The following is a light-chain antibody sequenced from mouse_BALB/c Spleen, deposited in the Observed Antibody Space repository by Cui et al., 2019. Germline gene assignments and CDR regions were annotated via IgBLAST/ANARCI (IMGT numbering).Light chain of an antibody. CDR2: AAT. CDR3: QQLYSTPYT. V-gene: IGKV12-98*01. J-gene: IGKJ2*01. Sequence: DIQMTQSPASQSASLGESVTITCLASQTIGTWLAWYQQKPGKSPQLLIYAATSLADGVPPRFSGSGSGTKFSFKISSLQAEDVVSYYCQQLYSTPYTFGGGTKLEIK. CDR1: QTIGTW.